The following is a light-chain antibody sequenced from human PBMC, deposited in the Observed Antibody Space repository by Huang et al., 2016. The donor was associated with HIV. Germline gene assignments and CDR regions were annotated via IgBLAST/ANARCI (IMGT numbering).Light chain of an antibody. CDR1: QSVRDK. V-gene: IGKV3-15*01. CDR2: ATS. Sequence: EIVMTQSPDTLSVSPGERATLSCRASQSVRDKLAWYQQKPGQAPRLLLQATSTGAAGVPARFSGSGSGTEFTLTISSLQSEDCGVYYCQQYESWPPLTFGGGTKVEIK. J-gene: IGKJ4*01. CDR3: QQYESWPPLT.